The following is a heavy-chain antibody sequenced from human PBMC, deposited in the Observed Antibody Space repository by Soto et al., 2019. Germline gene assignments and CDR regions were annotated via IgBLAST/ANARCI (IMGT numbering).Heavy chain of an antibody. CDR1: GYTSNNYA. Sequence: QAQLVQSGAEVKKPGASVKVSCKASGYTSNNYAIHWVRQAPGQSLEWMGWINAGNGNTKYSQSFQGRVTITRDTSANTVHLELTSLRSEDTAVYYCARERLTMVGGAPFFWGRGTLVIVSS. D-gene: IGHD3-10*01. CDR2: INAGNGNT. J-gene: IGHJ2*01. V-gene: IGHV1-3*01. CDR3: ARERLTMVGGAPFF.